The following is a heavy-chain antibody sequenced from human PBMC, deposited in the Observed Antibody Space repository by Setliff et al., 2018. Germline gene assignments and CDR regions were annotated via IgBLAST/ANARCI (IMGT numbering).Heavy chain of an antibody. D-gene: IGHD1-20*01. V-gene: IGHV4-4*07. Sequence: SETLSLTCTVSGGSISSYYWSWIRQPAGKGLEWIGRIYTSGSTNYNPSLKSRVTMSVDTSRNQFSLKLSSVTAADTAVYYCARDGNNWNDLDYWGHGTLVTVSS. CDR1: GGSISSYY. CDR3: ARDGNNWNDLDY. CDR2: IYTSGST. J-gene: IGHJ4*01.